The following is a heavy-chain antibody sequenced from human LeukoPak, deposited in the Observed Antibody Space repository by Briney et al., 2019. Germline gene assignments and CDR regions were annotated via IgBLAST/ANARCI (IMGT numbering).Heavy chain of an antibody. D-gene: IGHD4-11*01. CDR1: GFTFSSYW. CDR2: IKQDGSEK. J-gene: IGHJ3*02. CDR3: AKGLYSNSRGDVFHI. V-gene: IGHV3-7*03. Sequence: PGGSLRLSCAASGFTFSSYWMSWVRQAPGKGLEWVANIKQDGSEKYYVDSVKGRFTVSRDNAKNSLYLQMNSLRAEDMALYYCAKGLYSNSRGDVFHIWGQGTMVTVSS.